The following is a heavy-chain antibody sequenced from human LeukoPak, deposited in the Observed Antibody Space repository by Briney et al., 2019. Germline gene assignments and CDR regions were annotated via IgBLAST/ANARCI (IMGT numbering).Heavy chain of an antibody. D-gene: IGHD1-26*01. Sequence: SETLSLTCTVSGGSISSGGYYWSWIRQHPGKGLEWIGYIYYSGSTYYNPSLKSRVTISVDTSKNQFSLKLSSVTAADTAVYYCARGAKWAYYFDYWGQGTLVTVSS. CDR3: ARGAKWAYYFDY. V-gene: IGHV4-31*03. J-gene: IGHJ4*02. CDR2: IYYSGST. CDR1: GGSISSGGYY.